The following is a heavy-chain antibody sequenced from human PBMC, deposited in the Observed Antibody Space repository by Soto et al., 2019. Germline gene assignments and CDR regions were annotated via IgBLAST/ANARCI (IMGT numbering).Heavy chain of an antibody. CDR1: GGSISSGDYY. CDR2: IYYSGST. J-gene: IGHJ5*02. V-gene: IGHV4-30-4*01. CDR3: ARALHVDTAMSYGNWFDP. Sequence: QVQLQESGPGLVKPSQTLSLTCTVSGGSISSGDYYWSWIRQPPGKGLEWIGYIYYSGSTYYNPSLKSRVTISVDTSKNQFSLKLSSVTAADTAVYYCARALHVDTAMSYGNWFDPWGQGTLVTVSS. D-gene: IGHD5-18*01.